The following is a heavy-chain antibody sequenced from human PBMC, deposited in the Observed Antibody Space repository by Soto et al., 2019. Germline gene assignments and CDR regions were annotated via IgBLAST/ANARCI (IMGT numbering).Heavy chain of an antibody. Sequence: GVSLRLSCAASGFTFRSYAMSWVRQAPGKGLEWVSAISGSGGSTYYADSVKGRFTISRDNSKNTLYLQMNSLRAEDTAVYYCAKTDSGYYKAVQHWGQGTLVTVSS. J-gene: IGHJ1*01. D-gene: IGHD3-3*01. V-gene: IGHV3-23*01. CDR3: AKTDSGYYKAVQH. CDR2: ISGSGGST. CDR1: GFTFRSYA.